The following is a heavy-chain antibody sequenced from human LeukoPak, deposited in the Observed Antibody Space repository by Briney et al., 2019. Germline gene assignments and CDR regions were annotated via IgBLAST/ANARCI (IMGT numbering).Heavy chain of an antibody. CDR2: IPYDGSNK. V-gene: IGHV3-30*03. CDR3: ARETADWYFDL. Sequence: GGSLRLSCAASGFTFSSYGMHWVRQAPGKGLEWVAVIPYDGSNKYYADSVKGRFTISRDNSKNTLYLQMNSLRAEDTAVYYCARETADWYFDLWGRGTLVTVSS. J-gene: IGHJ2*01. CDR1: GFTFSSYG.